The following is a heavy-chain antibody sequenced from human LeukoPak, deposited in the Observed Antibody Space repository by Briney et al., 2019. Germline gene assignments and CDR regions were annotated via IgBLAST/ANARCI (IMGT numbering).Heavy chain of an antibody. J-gene: IGHJ6*02. CDR1: GGTFSSYA. CDR2: IIPILGIA. Sequence: GASVKVSCKASGGTFSSYAISWVRQAPGQGLEWMGRIIPILGIANYAQKFQGRVTITADESTSTAYMELSSLRSEDTAVYYCARLGYYSSTSCSDYYYGMDVWGQGTTVTVSS. V-gene: IGHV1-69*04. D-gene: IGHD2-2*01. CDR3: ARLGYYSSTSCSDYYYGMDV.